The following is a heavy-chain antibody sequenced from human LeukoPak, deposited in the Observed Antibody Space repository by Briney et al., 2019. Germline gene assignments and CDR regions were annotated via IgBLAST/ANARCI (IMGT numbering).Heavy chain of an antibody. D-gene: IGHD3-22*01. J-gene: IGHJ4*02. V-gene: IGHV4-34*01. CDR2: SSHSGSP. CDR1: GGSFSSYS. CDR3: ASAPNYYVSSGSDH. Sequence: SETLSLTCAVYGGSFSSYSWSWVRQPPGKGLEWIGESSHSGSPNYSPSLKSRVTMSLDTSRNQFSLRLNSVTAADTAVYYCASAPNYYVSSGSDHWGQGILVTVSS.